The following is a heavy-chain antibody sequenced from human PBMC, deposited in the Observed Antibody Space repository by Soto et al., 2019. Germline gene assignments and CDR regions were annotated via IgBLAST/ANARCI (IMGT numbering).Heavy chain of an antibody. Sequence: ASVKVSCKSSGYSFTGYYMHWVRQAPGQGLEWMGWINPNSGGTNYAQKFQGRVTMTRDTSINTAYMELSRLRSDDTAVYYCARNGTQSLSLGSSINTYKNWFDAWGQGTLVTVSS. V-gene: IGHV1-2*02. CDR3: ARNGTQSLSLGSSINTYKNWFDA. CDR1: GYSFTGYY. D-gene: IGHD2-2*01. J-gene: IGHJ5*02. CDR2: INPNSGGT.